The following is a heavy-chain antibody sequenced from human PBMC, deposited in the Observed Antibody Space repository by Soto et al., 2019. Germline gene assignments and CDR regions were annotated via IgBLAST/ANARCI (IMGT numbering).Heavy chain of an antibody. CDR3: ARQRTTVVTQAYFDY. V-gene: IGHV4-39*01. CDR1: GGSISSYY. J-gene: IGHJ4*02. Sequence: SETLSLTCTVSGGSISSYYWGWIRQPPGKGLEWIGSIYHSGRTYYNPSLKSRVSISIDTSKNQFSLKLSSVTAADTALYYCARQRTTVVTQAYFDYWGQGALVTVSS. D-gene: IGHD2-21*02. CDR2: IYHSGRT.